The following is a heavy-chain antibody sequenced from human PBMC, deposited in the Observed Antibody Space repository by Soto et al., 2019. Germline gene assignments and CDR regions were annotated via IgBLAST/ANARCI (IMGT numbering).Heavy chain of an antibody. V-gene: IGHV1-2*04. Sequence: GASVKVSCKASGYTFTGYYMHWARQAPGQGLEWMGWINPNSGGTNYAQKFQGWVTMTRDTSISTAYMELSRLRSDDTAVYYCARGNNSSGWDPYYYGMDVWGQGTTVTVSS. J-gene: IGHJ6*02. CDR3: ARGNNSSGWDPYYYGMDV. D-gene: IGHD6-19*01. CDR2: INPNSGGT. CDR1: GYTFTGYY.